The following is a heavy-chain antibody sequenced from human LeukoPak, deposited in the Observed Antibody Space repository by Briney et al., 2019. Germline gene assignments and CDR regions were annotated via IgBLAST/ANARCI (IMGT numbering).Heavy chain of an antibody. Sequence: GRSLRLSCAASGFTFSSYGMHWVRQAPGKGLEWVAVISYDGTNKYYADSVKGRFTISRDNSKNTLYLQMNSLRAEDTAVYYCAKDRSGITMIVVVKNYFDYWGQGTLVTVSS. CDR1: GFTFSSYG. CDR2: ISYDGTNK. J-gene: IGHJ4*02. CDR3: AKDRSGITMIVVVKNYFDY. V-gene: IGHV3-30*18. D-gene: IGHD3-22*01.